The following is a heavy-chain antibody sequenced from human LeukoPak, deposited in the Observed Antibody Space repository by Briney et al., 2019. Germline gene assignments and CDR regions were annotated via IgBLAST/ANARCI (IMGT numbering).Heavy chain of an antibody. J-gene: IGHJ4*02. CDR3: AKDIGLYYYDT. CDR2: ISGSGGIT. D-gene: IGHD3-22*01. Sequence: PGGSLRLSCAASGFTFSSYATSWVRQAPGKGLEWVSVISGSGGITYYADSVKGRFTISRDNSKNTLYLQMNSLRAEDTAVYYCAKDIGLYYYDTWGQGTLVTVSS. V-gene: IGHV3-23*01. CDR1: GFTFSSYA.